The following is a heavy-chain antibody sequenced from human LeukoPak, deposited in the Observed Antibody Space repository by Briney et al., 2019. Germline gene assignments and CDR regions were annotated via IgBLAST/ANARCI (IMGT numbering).Heavy chain of an antibody. V-gene: IGHV3-74*01. J-gene: IGHJ4*02. Sequence: GGSLRLSCAASGFTFSSYWMHWVRQAPGKGLVWVSRINSDGSSTSYADSVKGRFTISRDNVKNTLYLQMNSLRAEDTAVYYCASAYYSDTRGFDYWGQGTLVTVSS. CDR2: INSDGSST. D-gene: IGHD3-22*01. CDR3: ASAYYSDTRGFDY. CDR1: GFTFSSYW.